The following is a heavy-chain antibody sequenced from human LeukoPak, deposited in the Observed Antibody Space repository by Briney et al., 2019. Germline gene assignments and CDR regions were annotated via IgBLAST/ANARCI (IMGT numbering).Heavy chain of an antibody. CDR3: ASCERGYSYGYDYYYYMDV. CDR2: IYYSGST. Sequence: PSETLSLICTVSGGSISSYYWGWIRQPPGKGLEWIGYIYYSGSTNYNPSLKSRVTISVDTSKNQFSLKLSSVTAADTAVYYCASCERGYSYGYDYYYYMDVWGKGTTVTVSS. CDR1: GGSISSYY. V-gene: IGHV4-59*01. D-gene: IGHD5-18*01. J-gene: IGHJ6*03.